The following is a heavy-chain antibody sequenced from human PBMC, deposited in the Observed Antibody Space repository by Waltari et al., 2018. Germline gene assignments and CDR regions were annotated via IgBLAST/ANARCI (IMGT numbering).Heavy chain of an antibody. CDR1: RASISSGTSF. Sequence: QVQLQESGPLLVKPSQTLPLTCTVSRASISSGTSFWSWIRQPAGKGLEWIGRIHSSGSSNYNPSSSRRVTRSVETSKNQFSLSLTSVTAADTAIYYCAREEGSYGHWGLGTLVTVYS. J-gene: IGHJ4*02. D-gene: IGHD3-16*01. V-gene: IGHV4-61*02. CDR3: AREEGSYGH. CDR2: IHSSGSS.